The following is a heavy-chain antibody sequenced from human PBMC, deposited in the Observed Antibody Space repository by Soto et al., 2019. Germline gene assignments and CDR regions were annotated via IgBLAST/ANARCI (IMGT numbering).Heavy chain of an antibody. CDR3: AKDRYYYDSSGFPLEY. V-gene: IGHV3-23*01. CDR2: ISGSGGST. J-gene: IGHJ4*02. D-gene: IGHD3-22*01. Sequence: GESXRLSCAASGFTSSSYAMSWVRHAPGKGLEWVSAISGSGGSTYYADSVNGRFTISRDNSKNTLYLQMNSLRAEDTAVYYCAKDRYYYDSSGFPLEYWGQGTLVTV. CDR1: GFTSSSYA.